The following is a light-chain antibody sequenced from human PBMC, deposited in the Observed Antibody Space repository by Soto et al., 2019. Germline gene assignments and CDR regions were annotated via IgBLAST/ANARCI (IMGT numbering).Light chain of an antibody. J-gene: IGKJ4*01. V-gene: IGKV1-5*01. CDR3: QQYHSTPLT. Sequence: DIQMTQSPSTLPASVGDRVTITCRASQSISTWLAWYQQKPGKAPKFLIYDASSLESGVPSRFNGSGSGTEFTLIISSQHPDDFATYYCQQYHSTPLTSGGGTKV. CDR2: DAS. CDR1: QSISTW.